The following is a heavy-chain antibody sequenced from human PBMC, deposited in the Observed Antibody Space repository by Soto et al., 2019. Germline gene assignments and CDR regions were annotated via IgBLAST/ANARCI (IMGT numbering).Heavy chain of an antibody. CDR1: GGSISSGSYY. Sequence: QVQLQESGPGLVKPSQTLSLTCTVSGGSISSGSYYWSWTRQHPGKGLEWMGYIYYSGSTYYNPSLKSRITISVDTSKNQFSLKLSSVTAADTAVSYCARGSWSFYYFDYWGQGTLVTVSS. V-gene: IGHV4-31*03. D-gene: IGHD3-10*01. CDR2: IYYSGST. CDR3: ARGSWSFYYFDY. J-gene: IGHJ4*02.